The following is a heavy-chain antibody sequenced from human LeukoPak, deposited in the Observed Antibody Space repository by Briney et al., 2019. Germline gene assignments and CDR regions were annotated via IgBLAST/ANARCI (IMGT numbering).Heavy chain of an antibody. Sequence: GGSLRLSCAASGFTFSSYEMNWVRQAPGKGLEWVSYISSSGSTIYYADSVKGRFTISRDNAKNSLYLQMNSLRAEDTAVYYCAREAFIMVRGVEVYGMDVWGKGTTVTVSS. CDR1: GFTFSSYE. CDR2: ISSSGSTI. J-gene: IGHJ6*04. D-gene: IGHD3-10*01. V-gene: IGHV3-48*03. CDR3: AREAFIMVRGVEVYGMDV.